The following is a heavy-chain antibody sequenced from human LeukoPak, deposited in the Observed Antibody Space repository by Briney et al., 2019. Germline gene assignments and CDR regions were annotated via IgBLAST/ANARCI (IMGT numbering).Heavy chain of an antibody. CDR3: AKTYGSGSYYRLRNYYFDY. J-gene: IGHJ4*02. CDR2: ISGSGGST. V-gene: IGHV3-23*01. D-gene: IGHD3-10*01. Sequence: PGGSLRLSCAASGFTFSSYAMSWVRQAPGKGLEWVSAISGSGGSTYYADSVKGRFTISRDNSKNTLYLQMNSLRAEETAVYYCAKTYGSGSYYRLRNYYFDYWGQGTLVTVSS. CDR1: GFTFSSYA.